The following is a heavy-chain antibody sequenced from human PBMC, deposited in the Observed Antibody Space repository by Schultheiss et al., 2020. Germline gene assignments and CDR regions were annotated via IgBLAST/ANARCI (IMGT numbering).Heavy chain of an antibody. CDR3: ARGLKLVSVRVYYYYGMDV. J-gene: IGHJ6*04. CDR1: GGSISSYY. CDR2: IYYSGST. V-gene: IGHV4-59*12. Sequence: SETLSLTCTVSGGSISSYYWSWIRQPPGKGLEWIGYIYYSGSTYYNPSLKSRVTISVDTSKNQFSLKLSSVTAADTAVYYCARGLKLVSVRVYYYYGMDVWGKGTTVTGSS. D-gene: IGHD1-1*01.